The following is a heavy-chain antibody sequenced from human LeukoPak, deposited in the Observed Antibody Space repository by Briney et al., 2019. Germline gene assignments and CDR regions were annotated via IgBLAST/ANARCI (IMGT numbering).Heavy chain of an antibody. V-gene: IGHV3-23*01. Sequence: GGSLRLSCAASGFTFSSYAMTWVRQAPGKGLEWVSTVSGSAGRTDYADSVKGRFTISRGNLKNTLYLQMNGLRAEDTAVYYCAKNRGHCVDGVCHNYYYMDVWGKGTTVTVSS. D-gene: IGHD2-8*02. CDR3: AKNRGHCVDGVCHNYYYMDV. CDR2: VSGSAGRT. CDR1: GFTFSSYA. J-gene: IGHJ6*03.